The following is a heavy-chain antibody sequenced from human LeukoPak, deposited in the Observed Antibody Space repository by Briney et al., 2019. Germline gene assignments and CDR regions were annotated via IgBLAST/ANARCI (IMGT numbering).Heavy chain of an antibody. CDR2: IYYSWST. V-gene: IGHV4-31*03. D-gene: IGHD6-13*01. CDR1: GGSISSGGYY. CDR3: ARGRYGSRSTVSGNWFDP. Sequence: SQTLSLTCTVSGGSISSGGYYWSWIRQHPGKGLEWIGYIYYSWSTYYNPSLKSRVTISVDTSKNQFSLKLSSVTAADTAVYYCARGRYGSRSTVSGNWFDPWGQGTLVTVSS. J-gene: IGHJ5*02.